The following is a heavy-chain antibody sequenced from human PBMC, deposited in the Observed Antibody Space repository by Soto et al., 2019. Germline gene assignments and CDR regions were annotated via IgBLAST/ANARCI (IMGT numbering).Heavy chain of an antibody. J-gene: IGHJ6*02. V-gene: IGHV3-53*01. CDR3: AQTPRVAV. CDR2: FYSSGNP. CDR1: GFTVSNNY. Sequence: EVQLVESGGGLIQPGGSLRLSCAASGFTVSNNYMVWVPQAPGKGLEWVSLFYSSGNPHYADSVRGRFTTPRDKSNNTLSLQMSSLRAGATVVYSCAQTPRVAVWGQGATVTVSS.